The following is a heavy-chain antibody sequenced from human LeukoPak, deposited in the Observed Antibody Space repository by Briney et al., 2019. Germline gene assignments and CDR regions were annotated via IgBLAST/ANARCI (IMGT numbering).Heavy chain of an antibody. J-gene: IGHJ6*03. CDR3: AREAWSSGWLDYYYYYMDV. V-gene: IGHV1-18*01. Sequence: GASVKVSCKASGYTFTSYGISWVRQAPGQGLEWMGWISAYNGNTNYAQKLQGRVTMTTDTSTSTAYMELRSLRSDDTAVCYCAREAWSSGWLDYYYYYMDVWGKGTTVTVSS. D-gene: IGHD6-19*01. CDR2: ISAYNGNT. CDR1: GYTFTSYG.